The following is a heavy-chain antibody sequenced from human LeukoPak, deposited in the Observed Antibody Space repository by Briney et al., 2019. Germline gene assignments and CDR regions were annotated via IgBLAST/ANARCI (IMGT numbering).Heavy chain of an antibody. CDR2: INPNSGGT. D-gene: IGHD5-12*01. Sequence: GASVKVSCKASGYTFTGYYMHWVRQAPGQGLEWMGWINPNSGGTNYAQKFQGRVTMTRDTSISTAYMELSRLRSDDTAVYYCASGGYSGYDWFRSFDYWGQGTLVTVSS. V-gene: IGHV1-2*02. CDR3: ASGGYSGYDWFRSFDY. CDR1: GYTFTGYY. J-gene: IGHJ4*02.